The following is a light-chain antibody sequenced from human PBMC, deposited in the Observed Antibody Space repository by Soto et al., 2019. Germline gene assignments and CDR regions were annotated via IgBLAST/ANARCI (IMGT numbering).Light chain of an antibody. CDR3: QQYSDLPMT. Sequence: EIVLTQSPDTLSLSPGERLTLSCRASQSVTSNLAWYQQKPGQAPRLLIYGASRRATGIPDRFSGSASGTDFTLTISRLEPEDFAVYFCQQYSDLPMTFGQGTRLEIK. V-gene: IGKV3-20*01. J-gene: IGKJ5*01. CDR1: QSVTSN. CDR2: GAS.